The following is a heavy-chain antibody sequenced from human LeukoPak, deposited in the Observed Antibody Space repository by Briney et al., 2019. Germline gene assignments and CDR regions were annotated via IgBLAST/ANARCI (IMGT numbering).Heavy chain of an antibody. CDR3: ARDRVAGTHDL. CDR1: GFTFSSYW. D-gene: IGHD6-19*01. CDR2: IKQDGSEK. J-gene: IGHJ4*02. V-gene: IGHV3-7*01. Sequence: PGGSLRLSCAASGFTFSSYWMSWVRQAPGKGLEWVANIKQDGSEKYHVDSMKGRFTISRDNAKNSLYLQMNSLRAEDTAVYYCARDRVAGTHDLWGQGTLVTVSS.